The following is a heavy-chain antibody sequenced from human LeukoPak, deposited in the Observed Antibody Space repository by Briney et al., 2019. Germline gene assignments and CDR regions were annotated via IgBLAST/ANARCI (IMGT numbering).Heavy chain of an antibody. CDR3: VKRNVVAPVAIRDYNYGMDV. J-gene: IGHJ6*02. D-gene: IGHD2-2*01. V-gene: IGHV3-23*01. CDR1: GFTFSTYA. Sequence: GGSLRLSCAASGFTFSTYALTWVRQAPGKGLEWVSSIGGNGINTYYADSVKGRFTISRDNSKNTLYLQMSSLRVEDTALYYCVKRNVVAPVAIRDYNYGMDVWGQGTTVTVSS. CDR2: IGGNGINT.